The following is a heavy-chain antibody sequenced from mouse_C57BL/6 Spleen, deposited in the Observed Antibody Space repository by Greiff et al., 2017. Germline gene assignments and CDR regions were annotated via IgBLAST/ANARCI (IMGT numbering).Heavy chain of an antibody. Sequence: QVQLQQSGAELVRPGASVTLSCKASGYTFTDYEMHWVKQTPVHGLEWIGAIDPETGGTAYNQKFKGKAILTADKSSSTAYMELRSLTSEDSAVYYCTRGPQLLRYWYFDVWGTGTTVTVSS. D-gene: IGHD1-1*01. CDR3: TRGPQLLRYWYFDV. CDR1: GYTFTDYE. J-gene: IGHJ1*03. CDR2: IDPETGGT. V-gene: IGHV1-15*01.